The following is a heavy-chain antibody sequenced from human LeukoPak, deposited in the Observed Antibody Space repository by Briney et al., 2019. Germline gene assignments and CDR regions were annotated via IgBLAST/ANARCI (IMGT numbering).Heavy chain of an antibody. Sequence: GGSLRLSCAASGFTFSSYSMNWVRQAPGKGLEWVSSISSSSSYIYYADSVKGRFTISRDNAKNSLYLQMNSLRAEDTAVYYCARDDYGDYNWFDPWGQGALVTVSS. V-gene: IGHV3-21*01. J-gene: IGHJ5*02. D-gene: IGHD4-17*01. CDR2: ISSSSSYI. CDR3: ARDDYGDYNWFDP. CDR1: GFTFSSYS.